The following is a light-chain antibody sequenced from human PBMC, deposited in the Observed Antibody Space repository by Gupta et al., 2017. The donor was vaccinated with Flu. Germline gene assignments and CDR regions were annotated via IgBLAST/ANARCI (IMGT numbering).Light chain of an antibody. Sequence: TARMTCGGNTIGSISVDCYHQKPGQAPRLLVYDDNVRRSGGPERSSGSNSGDTATITISRVVAGEEAAYYCQVSEKSNDNLDVFGSGTKVTVL. J-gene: IGLJ1*01. V-gene: IGLV3-21*02. CDR1: TIGSIS. CDR2: DDN. CDR3: QVSEKSNDNLDV.